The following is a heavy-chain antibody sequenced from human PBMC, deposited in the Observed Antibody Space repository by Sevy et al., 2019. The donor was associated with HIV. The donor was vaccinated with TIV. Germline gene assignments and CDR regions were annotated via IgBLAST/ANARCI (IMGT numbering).Heavy chain of an antibody. CDR1: GFTVGSNY. CDR3: ARVSVYYYDSSGYYTTGNAFDI. J-gene: IGHJ3*02. Sequence: GGSLRLSCAASGFTVGSNYMSWVRQAPGKGLEWVSIIYSGVTTSYPDCVKGRFTISRDNSKNTLYLQMNSLRAEDTAVYYCARVSVYYYDSSGYYTTGNAFDIWGQGTMVTVSS. D-gene: IGHD3-22*01. CDR2: IYSGVTT. V-gene: IGHV3-53*01.